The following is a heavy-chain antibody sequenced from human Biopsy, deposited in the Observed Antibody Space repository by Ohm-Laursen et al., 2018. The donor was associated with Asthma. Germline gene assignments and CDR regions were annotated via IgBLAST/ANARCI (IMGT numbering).Heavy chain of an antibody. V-gene: IGHV4-34*01. Sequence: SDTLSLTCAVYPGSFSGFFWTWIRPSPGKGLEWIGETNERGVTNNNPSLKSRVIISIDTYWNRVPLKFTSVTAADTAVYYCARGPELDVWGQGTTVTVSS. CDR1: PGSFSGFF. CDR3: ARGPELDV. CDR2: TNERGVT. J-gene: IGHJ6*02.